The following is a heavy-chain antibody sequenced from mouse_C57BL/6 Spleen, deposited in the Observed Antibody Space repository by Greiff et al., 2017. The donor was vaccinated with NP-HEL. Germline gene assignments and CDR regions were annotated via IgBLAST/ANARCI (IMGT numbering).Heavy chain of an antibody. J-gene: IGHJ2*01. Sequence: VQLQQSGAELVKPGASVKMSCKASGYTFTTSWITWVKQRPEQGVEWIGNINPVGGSTNYNEKFKSKATLTVATSSTTAYMQLSSLTSEDSAVYYGARERDGYYGFFDYWGQGTTLTVSS. V-gene: IGHV1-55*01. CDR2: INPVGGST. D-gene: IGHD1-2*01. CDR3: ARERDGYYGFFDY. CDR1: GYTFTTSW.